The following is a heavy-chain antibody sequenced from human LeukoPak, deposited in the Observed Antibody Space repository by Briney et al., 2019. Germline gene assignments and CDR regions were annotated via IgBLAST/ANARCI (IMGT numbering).Heavy chain of an antibody. Sequence: SETLSLTCTVSGGSVSSNNYYWSWIRPPPGKVLYWIGYIHYSGGTKYDPSLTSRVTISLDTSKNQFSLNLSSVTAADTAVCYCARGHYSGSNPLHWFDPWGHGTLVTVSS. CDR3: ARGHYSGSNPLHWFDP. D-gene: IGHD1-26*01. CDR1: GGSVSSNNYY. J-gene: IGHJ5*02. CDR2: IHYSGGT. V-gene: IGHV4-61*01.